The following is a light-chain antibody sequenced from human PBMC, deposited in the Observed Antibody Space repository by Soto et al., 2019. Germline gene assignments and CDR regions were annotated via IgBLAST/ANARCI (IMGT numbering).Light chain of an antibody. V-gene: IGKV1-12*02. J-gene: IGKJ5*01. CDR1: QGISNW. Sequence: DIPMTQSPSSASASVGDRVTFTCRASQGISNWLVWYQQKPGMAPKLLIYAASSLQSGVPSRFSGSGSGTNFTLTISSLQPEDFATYYCQQANDFPFTFGQGTRLEIK. CDR2: AAS. CDR3: QQANDFPFT.